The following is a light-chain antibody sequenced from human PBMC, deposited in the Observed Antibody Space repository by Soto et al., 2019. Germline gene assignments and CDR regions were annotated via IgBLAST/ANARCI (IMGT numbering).Light chain of an antibody. CDR2: EVT. Sequence: QYALTQAASVSGSPGQSITISCTGTSSDVGHYNYVSWYQHHPGKAPKLIIYEVTNRPSGVSDRFSGSRSGNTAFLTISGLQAEDEAHYYCSSYTSSNTGVFGGGTKLTVL. V-gene: IGLV2-14*01. CDR1: SSDVGHYNY. J-gene: IGLJ3*02. CDR3: SSYTSSNTGV.